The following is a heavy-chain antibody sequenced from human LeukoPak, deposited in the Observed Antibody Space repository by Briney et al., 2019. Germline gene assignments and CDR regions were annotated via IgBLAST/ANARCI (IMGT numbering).Heavy chain of an antibody. D-gene: IGHD3/OR15-3a*01. V-gene: IGHV4-39*01. CDR2: LYYSGNT. J-gene: IGHJ4*02. Sequence: SETLSLTCTVSGVSISSSNSYWGWIRKPPGKGLERIGSLYYSGNTYYNASLKSQVSISIDTSKNQFSLRLTSVTAADTAVYYCARQTGSGLFILPGGQGTLVTVSS. CDR1: GVSISSSNSY. CDR3: ARQTGSGLFILP.